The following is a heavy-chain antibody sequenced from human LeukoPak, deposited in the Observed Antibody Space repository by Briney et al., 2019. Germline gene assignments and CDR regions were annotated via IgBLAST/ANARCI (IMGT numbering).Heavy chain of an antibody. CDR1: GGSISSYY. CDR2: FYYSGST. V-gene: IGHV4-59*01. D-gene: IGHD1-26*01. CDR3: AREVGATGYYFDY. Sequence: SETLSLTCTVSGGSISSYYWSWIRQPPGKRLEWIGYFYYSGSTHYNPSLKSRVTISVDTSKNQFSLKLSSVTAADTAVYYCAREVGATGYYFDYWGQGTLVTVSS. J-gene: IGHJ4*02.